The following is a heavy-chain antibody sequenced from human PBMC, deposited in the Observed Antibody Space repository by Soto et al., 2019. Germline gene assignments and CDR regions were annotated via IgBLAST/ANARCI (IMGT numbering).Heavy chain of an antibody. CDR3: ATHSSGWSYYFDY. J-gene: IGHJ4*02. Sequence: GASVKVSCKVSGYTLTELFMHWVRQAPGKGLEWMGGFDPEDGETIYAQKFQGRVTMTEDTSTDTAYMELSSLRSEDTAVYYCATHSSGWSYYFDYWGQGTLVTVSS. CDR2: FDPEDGET. D-gene: IGHD6-19*01. CDR1: GYTLTELF. V-gene: IGHV1-24*01.